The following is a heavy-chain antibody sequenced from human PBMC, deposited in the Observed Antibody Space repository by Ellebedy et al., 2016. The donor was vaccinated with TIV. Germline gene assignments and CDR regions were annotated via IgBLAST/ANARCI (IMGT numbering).Heavy chain of an antibody. CDR1: GFTFSNNA. CDR3: ATGAYDI. V-gene: IGHV3-23*01. J-gene: IGHJ3*02. CDR2: ITNSGTST. Sequence: PGGSLRLSCAASGFTFSNNAMSWVRQAPGKGLEWISAITNSGTSTYYADSVKGRFTISRDNSKNTLYLQMNSLTAEDTAVYYCATGAYDIWGQGTMVMVSS.